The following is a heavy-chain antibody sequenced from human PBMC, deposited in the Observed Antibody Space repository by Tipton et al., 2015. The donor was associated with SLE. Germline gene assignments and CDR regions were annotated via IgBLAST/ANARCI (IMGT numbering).Heavy chain of an antibody. Sequence: TLSLTCAVYGGSFSGYYWSWIGRPQGKGLEWIGEINHSGSTDYNPSLKTRATISVDTSKNQFSLKLSSVTAADTAVYYCGRAQWLVRWFDPWGQGTLVAVSS. CDR1: GGSFSGYY. V-gene: IGHV4-34*01. D-gene: IGHD6-19*01. CDR3: GRAQWLVRWFDP. J-gene: IGHJ5*02. CDR2: INHSGST.